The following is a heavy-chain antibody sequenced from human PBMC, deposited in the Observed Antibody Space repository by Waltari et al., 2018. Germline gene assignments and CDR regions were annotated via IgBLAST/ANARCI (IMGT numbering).Heavy chain of an antibody. J-gene: IGHJ5*02. D-gene: IGHD2-21*02. CDR2: ITGDGALT. CDR1: GFIFSTYW. V-gene: IGHV3-74*01. CDR3: ARDLVATPP. Sequence: EAQLVESGGDVVQPGGSLRLSCVGSGFIFSTYWMHWLRQDPGKGLVWVSRITGDGALTFYADSVKGRFTISRDNAMNLVYLQMNSLRVEDTAVYYCARDLVATPPWGQGTLVTVSS.